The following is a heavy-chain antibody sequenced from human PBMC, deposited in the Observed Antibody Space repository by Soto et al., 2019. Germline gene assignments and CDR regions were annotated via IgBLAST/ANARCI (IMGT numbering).Heavy chain of an antibody. J-gene: IGHJ6*03. Sequence: ASVKVSCKASGYTFTSYAMHWVRQAPGQRLEWMGWINAGNGNTKYSQKFQGRVTITRDTSASTAYMELSSLRSEDTAVYYCARVGPLRFLEWLNSPYYMDVWGKGTTVTVSS. V-gene: IGHV1-3*01. CDR3: ARVGPLRFLEWLNSPYYMDV. CDR1: GYTFTSYA. D-gene: IGHD3-3*01. CDR2: INAGNGNT.